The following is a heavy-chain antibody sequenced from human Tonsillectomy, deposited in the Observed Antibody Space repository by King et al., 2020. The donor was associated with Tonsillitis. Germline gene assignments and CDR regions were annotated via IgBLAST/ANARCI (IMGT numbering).Heavy chain of an antibody. D-gene: IGHD2-21*01. V-gene: IGHV3-30*04. J-gene: IGHJ4*02. CDR1: GFTFNDHP. CDR2: KSPGGRFQ. Sequence: VQLVESGGGVVQPGRSLRLSCAASGFTFNDHPMHWVRQTPGKGLEWVAAKSPGGRFQWHADSEKGRFRISRDNSQNTLYLQVNSLKTDDTAVYYCARESGGESGGLDYWGQGPLVTVSS. CDR3: ARESGGESGGLDY.